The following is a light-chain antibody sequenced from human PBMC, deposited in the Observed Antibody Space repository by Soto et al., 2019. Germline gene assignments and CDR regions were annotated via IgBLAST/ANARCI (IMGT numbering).Light chain of an antibody. V-gene: IGLV2-23*01. J-gene: IGLJ1*01. CDR3: CSYVGATTYV. Sequence: QSALTQPASVSGSPGQSITISCTGTSSTVGGFNVVSWYQQHPGKAPKVIIYEGIKRPSGVSNRFSGSNSGSTASLTISGLQAEDEADYYCCSYVGATTYVFGTGTKPPS. CDR2: EGI. CDR1: SSTVGGFNV.